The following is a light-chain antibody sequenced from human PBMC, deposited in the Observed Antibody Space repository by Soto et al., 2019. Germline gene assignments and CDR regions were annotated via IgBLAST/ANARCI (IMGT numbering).Light chain of an antibody. CDR3: AAWDDSLRGVL. Sequence: QSMLIQPPSASGTPGQRVTISCSGSSSNTGSNYVYWYQQLPGTAPKLLIYRSNQRSSGVPERFSGSKSGTSASLAISGLRSEDEADYFCAAWDDSLRGVLFGGGTKLTVL. J-gene: IGLJ2*01. V-gene: IGLV1-47*01. CDR2: RSN. CDR1: SSNTGSNY.